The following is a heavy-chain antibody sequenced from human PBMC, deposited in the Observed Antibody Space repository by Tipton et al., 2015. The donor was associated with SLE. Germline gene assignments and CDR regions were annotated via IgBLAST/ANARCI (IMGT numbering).Heavy chain of an antibody. J-gene: IGHJ4*02. CDR3: ARGVGVVTPFDY. V-gene: IGHV3-48*03. D-gene: IGHD4-23*01. CDR2: ISSGGSTI. CDR1: GFTFSSYE. Sequence: SLRLSCAASGFTFSSYEMNWVRQAPGKGLEWVSYISSGGSTIYYADSVKGRFTISRDNAKNSLYLQMNSLRAEDTAVYYCARGVGVVTPFDYWGQGTLVTVSS.